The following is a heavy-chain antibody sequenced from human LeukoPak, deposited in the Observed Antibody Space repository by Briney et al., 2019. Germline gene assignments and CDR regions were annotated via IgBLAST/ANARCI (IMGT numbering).Heavy chain of an antibody. D-gene: IGHD5/OR15-5a*01. J-gene: IGHJ5*02. CDR2: MSYDGSKE. V-gene: IGHV3-30*03. CDR1: GFTFSSYG. Sequence: GGSLRLSCAASGFTFSSYGMHWVRQAPGKGLEWVAVMSYDGSKEYYADSVKGRFTISRDNSKNTLYLQMNSLRVEDTAVYYCLVWKHVFDRWGQGALVTVSS. CDR3: LVWKHVFDR.